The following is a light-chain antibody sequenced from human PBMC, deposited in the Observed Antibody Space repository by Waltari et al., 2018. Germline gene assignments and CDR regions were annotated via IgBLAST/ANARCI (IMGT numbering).Light chain of an antibody. CDR1: TSNIGAGYD. CDR3: QSYDGSLSGSKI. Sequence: QSGLTQPPSVSGAPGQRVTISCTGSTSNIGAGYDVHWYQQVPGTAPKLVIYDNNNRPSVVPDRFSCSKSGTSASLAITGLQGEDEADYYCQSYDGSLSGSKIFGGGTKLTVL. CDR2: DNN. J-gene: IGLJ2*01. V-gene: IGLV1-40*01.